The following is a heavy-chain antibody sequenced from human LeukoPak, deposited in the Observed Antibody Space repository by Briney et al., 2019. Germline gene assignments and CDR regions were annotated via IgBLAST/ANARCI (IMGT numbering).Heavy chain of an antibody. CDR3: ARGGDILSGYYEGGIDY. Sequence: SGTLSLTCAVSGGSISSTNWWSWVRPPPRKGLEWSGESYHSGSTNYNPSLKGRVTISVDKSKKQFSLKLSSVTAADTAVYYCARGGDILSGYYEGGIDYWGQGTLVTVSS. J-gene: IGHJ4*02. D-gene: IGHD3-9*01. CDR2: SYHSGST. CDR1: GGSISSTNW. V-gene: IGHV4-4*02.